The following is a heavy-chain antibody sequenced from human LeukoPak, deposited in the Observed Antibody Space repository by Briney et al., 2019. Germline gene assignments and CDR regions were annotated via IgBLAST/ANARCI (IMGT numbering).Heavy chain of an antibody. J-gene: IGHJ4*02. Sequence: PGGSLRLSCAASGFTFSNAWMSWVRQAPGKGLEWVGCIKSKTDGGTTDYAAPVKGRFTISRDDSKNTLYLQMNSLKTEDTAVYYCTVVVVPAAMSAQDDYRGQGTLVTVSS. CDR2: IKSKTDGGTT. CDR1: GFTFSNAW. V-gene: IGHV3-15*01. CDR3: TVVVVPAAMSAQDDY. D-gene: IGHD2-2*01.